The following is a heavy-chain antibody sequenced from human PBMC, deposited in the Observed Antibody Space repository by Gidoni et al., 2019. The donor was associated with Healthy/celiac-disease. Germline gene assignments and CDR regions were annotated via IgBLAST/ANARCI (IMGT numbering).Heavy chain of an antibody. Sequence: QLQLQESGPGLVQPSETLSLTCTVSGGSISSSSYYWGWIRQPQGKGLEWIGSIYYSGSTYYNPSLKSRVTISVDTSKNQFSLKLSSVTAADTAVYYCARDRLGATPYFDYWGQGTLVTVSS. J-gene: IGHJ4*02. CDR3: ARDRLGATPYFDY. CDR2: IYYSGST. D-gene: IGHD1-26*01. CDR1: GGSISSSSYY. V-gene: IGHV4-39*07.